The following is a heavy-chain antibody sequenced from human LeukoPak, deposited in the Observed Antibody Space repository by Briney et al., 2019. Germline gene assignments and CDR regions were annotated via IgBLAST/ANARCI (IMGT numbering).Heavy chain of an antibody. V-gene: IGHV4-59*01. CDR2: IYYSGST. CDR3: ARDQPASGSFDY. J-gene: IGHJ4*02. Sequence: PSETLSLTCTVSGGSISSYYWSWIRQPPGKGLEWIGYIYYSGSTNYNPSLKSRVTISVDTSKNQFSLKLSSVTAADTAVYYCARDQPASGSFDYWGQGTLVTVSS. CDR1: GGSISSYY. D-gene: IGHD3-10*01.